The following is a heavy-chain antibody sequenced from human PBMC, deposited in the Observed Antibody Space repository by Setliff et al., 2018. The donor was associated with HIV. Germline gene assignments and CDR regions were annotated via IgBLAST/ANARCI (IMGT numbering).Heavy chain of an antibody. V-gene: IGHV4-59*01. CDR1: GASIRSFH. D-gene: IGHD7-27*01. CDR3: ARGSTVWAFAH. Sequence: SETLSLTCTVSGASIRSFHWSWIRQPPGKGLEWIGYIYYSGSANYTPSLKSRVTISLDTSKSQFSLKLSSVTAADTAVYYCARGSTVWAFAHWGQGALVTVSS. J-gene: IGHJ4*02. CDR2: IYYSGSA.